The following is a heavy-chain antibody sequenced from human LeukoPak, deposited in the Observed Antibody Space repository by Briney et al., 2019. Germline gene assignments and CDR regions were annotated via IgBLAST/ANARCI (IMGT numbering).Heavy chain of an antibody. CDR2: IYYSGST. CDR3: ARYGPGSYARFDY. Sequence: SETLSLTCTVSGGSISSYYWSWIRQPPGKGLEWIGYIYYSGSTNYNPSLKSRVTISVDTSKNQFSLNLSSVTAADTAVYYCARYGPGSYARFDYWGQGTLVTVSS. CDR1: GGSISSYY. D-gene: IGHD3-16*01. J-gene: IGHJ4*02. V-gene: IGHV4-59*08.